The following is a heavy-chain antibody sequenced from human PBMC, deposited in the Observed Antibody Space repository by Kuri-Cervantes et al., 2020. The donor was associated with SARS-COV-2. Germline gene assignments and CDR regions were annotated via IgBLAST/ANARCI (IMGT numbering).Heavy chain of an antibody. D-gene: IGHD6-13*01. CDR1: GFTFSSYC. J-gene: IGHJ3*02. CDR3: ARDLNRYSSSWGAFDI. Sequence: GESLKILCATSGFTFSSYCMHWVRQAPGKGLEWVAVISYDGSNKYYADPVKGRFTISRDNSKNTLYLQMNSLRADDTAVYYCARDLNRYSSSWGAFDIWGQGTMVTVSS. V-gene: IGHV3-30*19. CDR2: ISYDGSNK.